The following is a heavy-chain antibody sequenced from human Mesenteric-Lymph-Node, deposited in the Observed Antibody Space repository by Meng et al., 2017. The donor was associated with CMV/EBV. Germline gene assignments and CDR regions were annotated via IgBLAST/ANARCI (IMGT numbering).Heavy chain of an antibody. CDR1: GFTFSSYE. CDR3: ARGPHYDYVWGKLA. J-gene: IGHJ5*02. V-gene: IGHV3-48*03. D-gene: IGHD3-16*01. Sequence: LSLTCAASGFTFSSYEMNWVRQAPGKGLEWVSYISSSGSTIYYADSVKGRFTISRDNAKNSLYLQMNSLRAEDTAVYYCARGPHYDYVWGKLAWGQGTLVTVSS. CDR2: ISSSGSTI.